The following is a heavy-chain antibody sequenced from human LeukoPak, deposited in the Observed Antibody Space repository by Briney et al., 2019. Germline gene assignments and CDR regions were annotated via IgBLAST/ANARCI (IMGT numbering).Heavy chain of an antibody. Sequence: GASVKVSCKASGYTFTGYYIHWVRQAPGRGLEWMGWINPNSGGTNYAQKFQGRVTMTRDTSISTAYMELSRLRSDDTAVYYCARGVRYSYGSDFDYWGQGTLVTVSS. CDR2: INPNSGGT. D-gene: IGHD5-18*01. CDR1: GYTFTGYY. V-gene: IGHV1-2*02. CDR3: ARGVRYSYGSDFDY. J-gene: IGHJ4*02.